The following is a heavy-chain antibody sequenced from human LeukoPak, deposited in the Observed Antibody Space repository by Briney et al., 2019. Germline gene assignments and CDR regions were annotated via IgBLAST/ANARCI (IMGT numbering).Heavy chain of an antibody. J-gene: IGHJ4*02. Sequence: PGGSLRLSCAASGFSFSNYAMSWVRQAPARGPEWVSSIRGDGETFYADSVKGRFTLSRDDSRNTVYLQMNSLRAEDTAVYYCAKDPRGDCSGGSCYYLDYWGQGTLVTVSS. D-gene: IGHD2-15*01. CDR3: AKDPRGDCSGGSCYYLDY. CDR1: GFSFSNYA. V-gene: IGHV3-23*01. CDR2: IRGDGET.